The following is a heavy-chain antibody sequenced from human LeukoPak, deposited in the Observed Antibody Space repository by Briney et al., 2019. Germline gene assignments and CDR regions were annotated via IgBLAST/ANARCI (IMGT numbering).Heavy chain of an antibody. D-gene: IGHD6-13*01. J-gene: IGHJ4*02. CDR3: ARETAAGFDC. CDR1: GFTFSDIA. Sequence: PGGSLRLSCAASGFTFSDIAVGWVRQAPGKGLEWVSVISGSGGTTYYADSVKGRFTISRDNSKNTLYLQMNSLRAEDTAVYYCARETAAGFDCWGQGTLVTVSS. CDR2: ISGSGGTT. V-gene: IGHV3-23*01.